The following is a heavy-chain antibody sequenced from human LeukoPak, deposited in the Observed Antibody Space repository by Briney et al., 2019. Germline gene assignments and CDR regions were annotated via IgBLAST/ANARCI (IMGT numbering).Heavy chain of an antibody. Sequence: GESLKISCKGSGYSFTSHWIGWVRQMPGKGLEWMGIIYPGDSDTRYSPSFQGQVTISADKSISTAYLQWSSLKASDTAMYYCARVGDTVVVPAAIGFWFDPWGQGTLVTVSS. V-gene: IGHV5-51*01. D-gene: IGHD2-2*01. J-gene: IGHJ5*02. CDR1: GYSFTSHW. CDR3: ARVGDTVVVPAAIGFWFDP. CDR2: IYPGDSDT.